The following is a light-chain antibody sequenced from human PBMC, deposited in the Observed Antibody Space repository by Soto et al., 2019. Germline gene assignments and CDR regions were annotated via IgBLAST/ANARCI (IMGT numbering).Light chain of an antibody. V-gene: IGKV3-15*01. CDR2: GAS. CDR3: QQYNNWPRT. J-gene: IGKJ1*01. Sequence: EIVMTQSPATLSVSRGERATLSCRASQSVSVNLAWYQQKPGQAPRLLIYGASSRATGIPARFSGSGSWTEFTLTISSPQSEDLAVYYCQQYNNWPRTFGQGTKVEIK. CDR1: QSVSVN.